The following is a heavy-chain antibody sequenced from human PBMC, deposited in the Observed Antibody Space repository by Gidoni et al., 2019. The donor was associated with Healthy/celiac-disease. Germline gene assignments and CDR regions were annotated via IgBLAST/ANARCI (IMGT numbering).Heavy chain of an antibody. Sequence: VQLQASGPGLVKPSQTLSLTCTFSGGSLSSGDYYWSWIRQPPGKGLEWIGYIYYSGSTYYNPSLKSRVTISVDTSKNQFSLKLSSVTAADTAVYYCATLFGNSGYFDLWGRGTLVTVSS. V-gene: IGHV4-30-4*01. J-gene: IGHJ2*01. D-gene: IGHD3-16*01. CDR2: IYYSGST. CDR1: GGSLSSGDYY. CDR3: ATLFGNSGYFDL.